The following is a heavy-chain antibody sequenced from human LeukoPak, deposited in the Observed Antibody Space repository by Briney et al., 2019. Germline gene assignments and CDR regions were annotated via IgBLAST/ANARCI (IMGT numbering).Heavy chain of an antibody. CDR2: ISYDGTDN. CDR1: GFTFTNYA. J-gene: IGHJ4*02. CDR3: ARYAWSLGPAPGSPLFDY. Sequence: GGSLRLSCAASGFTFTNYAMHWVRQAPGKGLEWVALISYDGTDNYYANSVKGRFTIYRDNSVNTLYLQVNSLRAEDTAVYYCARYAWSLGPAPGSPLFDYWGRGTLVTVSS. D-gene: IGHD5-12*01. V-gene: IGHV3-30-3*01.